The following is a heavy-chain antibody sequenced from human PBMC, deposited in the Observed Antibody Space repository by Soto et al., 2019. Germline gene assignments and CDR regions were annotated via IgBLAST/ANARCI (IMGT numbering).Heavy chain of an antibody. Sequence: VGSLRLSCAASGFTFSSYAMSWVRQAPGKGLEWVSAISGSGGSTYYADSVKGRFTISRDNSKNTLYLQMNSLRAEDTAVYYCAKAGYSYGLYYYGMDVWGQGTTVTVSS. CDR1: GFTFSSYA. V-gene: IGHV3-23*01. CDR3: AKAGYSYGLYYYGMDV. J-gene: IGHJ6*02. CDR2: ISGSGGST. D-gene: IGHD5-18*01.